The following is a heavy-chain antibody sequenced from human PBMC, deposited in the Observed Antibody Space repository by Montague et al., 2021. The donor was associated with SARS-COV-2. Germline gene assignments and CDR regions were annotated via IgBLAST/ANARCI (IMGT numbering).Heavy chain of an antibody. Sequence: SLRLSCAASGFTISNYVLHWVRQAPGKGLEWVALLSYDERNRYYADSVKGRFTITRDNSKTTLYLQMNSLTIDDTAVYYCAKGRTIIINSPFDYWGQGTPVTVSS. CDR2: LSYDERNR. CDR3: AKGRTIIINSPFDY. V-gene: IGHV3-30*04. J-gene: IGHJ4*02. CDR1: GFTISNYV. D-gene: IGHD4-23*01.